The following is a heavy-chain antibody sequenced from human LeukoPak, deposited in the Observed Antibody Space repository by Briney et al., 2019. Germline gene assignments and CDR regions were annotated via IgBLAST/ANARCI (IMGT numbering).Heavy chain of an antibody. Sequence: NTGGSLRLSCAASGFTFSSYAMSWVRQAPGKGLEWVSSISSSSSYIYYADSVKGRFTISRDNAKNSLYLQMNSLRAEDTAVYYCASVVPAPSIYDAFDIWGQGTMVTVSS. CDR3: ASVVPAPSIYDAFDI. CDR1: GFTFSSYA. CDR2: ISSSSSYI. D-gene: IGHD2-2*01. V-gene: IGHV3-21*01. J-gene: IGHJ3*02.